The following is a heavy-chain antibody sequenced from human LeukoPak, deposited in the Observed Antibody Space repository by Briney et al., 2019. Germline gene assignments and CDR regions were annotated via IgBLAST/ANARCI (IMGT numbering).Heavy chain of an antibody. D-gene: IGHD2-2*02. J-gene: IGHJ4*02. Sequence: SETLSLTCTVSGGSFSNFFYCTWIRQPPGRGLEWIGYIYYSGNTNYNPSLNSRVTISLDTSKNQFSLMLGSLTAADTAVYYCARRYTASPGERFDYWGPGILVTVSS. CDR2: IYYSGNT. CDR3: ARRYTASPGERFDY. V-gene: IGHV4-59*08. CDR1: GGSFSNFFY.